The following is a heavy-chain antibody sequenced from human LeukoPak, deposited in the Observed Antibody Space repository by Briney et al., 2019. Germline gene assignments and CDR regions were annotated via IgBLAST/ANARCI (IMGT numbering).Heavy chain of an antibody. CDR1: GFTFSSYE. CDR3: AREEIAAAGTTYYYYGMDV. Sequence: GGSLRLSCAASGFTFSSYEMNWVRQAPGKGLEWVSYISSSGSTIYYADSVKGRFTISRDNAKNSLYLQMNSLRAEDTAVYYCAREEIAAAGTTYYYYGMDVWGQGTTVNVSS. J-gene: IGHJ6*02. D-gene: IGHD6-13*01. CDR2: ISSSGSTI. V-gene: IGHV3-48*03.